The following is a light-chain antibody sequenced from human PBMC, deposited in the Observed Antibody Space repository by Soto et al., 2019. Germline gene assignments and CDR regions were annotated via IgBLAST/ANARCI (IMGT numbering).Light chain of an antibody. CDR2: KAS. Sequence: DLQLPQSPSTLSGSVGARVTITCRASQTISSWLAWYQQKPGKAPKLLIYKASTLKSGVPPRFSGSGSGTEVTLTISSLQPDDFATYYCQHYKRYSEAFGQGTKVDLK. V-gene: IGKV1-5*03. CDR1: QTISSW. CDR3: QHYKRYSEA. J-gene: IGKJ1*01.